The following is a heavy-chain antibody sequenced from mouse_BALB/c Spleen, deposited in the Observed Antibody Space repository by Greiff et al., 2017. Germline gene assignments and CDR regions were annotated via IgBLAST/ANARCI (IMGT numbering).Heavy chain of an antibody. D-gene: IGHD1-1*01. CDR3: ARQGYGSHDY. CDR1: GFAFSSYD. CDR2: ISSGGGST. Sequence: EVHLVESGGGLVKPGGSLKLSCAASGFAFSSYDMSWVRQTPEKRLEWVAYISSGGGSTYYPDTVKGRFTISRDNAKNTLYLQMSSLKSEDTAMYYCARQGYGSHDYWGQGTTLTVSS. J-gene: IGHJ2*01. V-gene: IGHV5-12-1*01.